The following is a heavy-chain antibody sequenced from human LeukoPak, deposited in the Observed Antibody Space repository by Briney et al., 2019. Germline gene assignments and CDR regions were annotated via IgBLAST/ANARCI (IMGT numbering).Heavy chain of an antibody. D-gene: IGHD3-22*01. J-gene: IGHJ4*02. CDR1: GGTFNNHI. CDR2: IIPIPGVP. V-gene: IGHV1-2*02. Sequence: ASVKVSCKASGGTFNNHIFSWVRQAPGQGLEWMGWIIPIPGVPNYAQKFQGRVTMTRDTSISTAYMELSRLRSDDTAVYYCARGSRYYYDSSGYHEGYWGQGTLVTVSS. CDR3: ARGSRYYYDSSGYHEGY.